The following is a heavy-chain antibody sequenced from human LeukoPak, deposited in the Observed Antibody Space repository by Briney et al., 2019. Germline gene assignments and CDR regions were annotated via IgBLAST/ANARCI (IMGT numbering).Heavy chain of an antibody. D-gene: IGHD1-26*01. CDR3: ASSGSYRLDY. V-gene: IGHV3-48*01. J-gene: IGHJ4*02. CDR1: GFTFSSYS. Sequence: PGGSLRLSCAASGFTFSSYSMNWVRQAPGKGLEWVSHITASGTAMFYADSVKGRFTISRDNAKNSLYLQMNSLRGEDTAVYYCASSGSYRLDYWGQGTLVTVSS. CDR2: ITASGTAM.